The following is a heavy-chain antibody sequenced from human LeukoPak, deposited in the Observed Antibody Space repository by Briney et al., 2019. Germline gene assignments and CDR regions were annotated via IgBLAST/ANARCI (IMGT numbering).Heavy chain of an antibody. J-gene: IGHJ4*02. CDR1: GLTVTTNY. CDR3: AKAHPRTGPFDY. V-gene: IGHV3-66*01. D-gene: IGHD7-27*01. CDR2: ISSGGDT. Sequence: GGSLRLSCAASGLTVTTNYMHWVRQAPGKGLEWVSLISSGGDTHSADSVKGRFTISRDNSKNTLYLQMNSLRAEDTAVYYCAKAHPRTGPFDYWGQGTLVTVSS.